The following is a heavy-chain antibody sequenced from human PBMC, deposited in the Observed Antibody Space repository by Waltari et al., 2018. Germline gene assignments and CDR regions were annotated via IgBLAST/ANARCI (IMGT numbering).Heavy chain of an antibody. J-gene: IGHJ4*02. CDR1: GGTFSSYA. CDR2: IIPIVGTA. V-gene: IGHV1-69*13. Sequence: QVQLVQSGAEVKKPGSPVKVSCKASGGTFSSYAISWVRQAPGQGLEWMGGIIPIVGTANYAQKFQGRVTITADESTSTAYMELSSLRSEDTAVYYCARERSGYASPYYFDYWGQGTLVTVSS. CDR3: ARERSGYASPYYFDY. D-gene: IGHD5-12*01.